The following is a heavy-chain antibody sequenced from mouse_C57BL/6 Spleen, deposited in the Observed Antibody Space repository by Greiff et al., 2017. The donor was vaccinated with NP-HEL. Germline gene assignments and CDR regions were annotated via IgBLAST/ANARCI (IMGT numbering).Heavy chain of an antibody. Sequence: EVKLMESGGGLVQPKGSLKLSCAASGFSFNTYAMNWVRQAPGKGLEWVARIRSKSNNYATYYADSVKDRFTISRDDSESMLYLQMNNLKTEDTAIYYGVRLQRYYYAMDYWGQGTTVTVSS. CDR2: IRSKSNNYAT. CDR3: VRLQRYYYAMDY. V-gene: IGHV10-1*01. CDR1: GFSFNTYA. D-gene: IGHD1-1*01. J-gene: IGHJ4*01.